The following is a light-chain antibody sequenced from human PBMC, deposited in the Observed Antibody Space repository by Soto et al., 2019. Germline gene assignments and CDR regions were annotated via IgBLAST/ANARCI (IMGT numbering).Light chain of an antibody. Sequence: EIVMTQSPATLSVSPGERATLSCRASQSVSSNLAWYQQKPGQPPRLFIYGASTRATGIPARFSGSGSGTEFTLTISSLQSEDFAVYYCQQHNNWPPAFGQGTKLEIK. CDR3: QQHNNWPPA. J-gene: IGKJ2*01. CDR2: GAS. CDR1: QSVSSN. V-gene: IGKV3-15*01.